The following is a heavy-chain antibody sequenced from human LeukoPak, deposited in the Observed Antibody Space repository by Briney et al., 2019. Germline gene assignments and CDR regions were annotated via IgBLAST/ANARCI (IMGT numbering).Heavy chain of an antibody. D-gene: IGHD5-18*01. J-gene: IGHJ4*02. CDR3: ARDMDTAMVPGVFDY. V-gene: IGHV1-69*05. Sequence: ASVKVSCKASGGTFSSYAISWVRQAPGQGLEWMGGIIPIFGTANYAQKFQGRVTITTDESTSTAYMELSSLRSEDTAVYYCARDMDTAMVPGVFDYWGQGTLVIVSS. CDR2: IIPIFGTA. CDR1: GGTFSSYA.